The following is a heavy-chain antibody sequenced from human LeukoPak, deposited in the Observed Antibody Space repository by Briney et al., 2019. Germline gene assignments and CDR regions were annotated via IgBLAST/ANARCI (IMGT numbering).Heavy chain of an antibody. CDR1: GFTFSDYY. CDR3: AKSRYYYDSSGDDY. D-gene: IGHD3-22*01. CDR2: ISGSGGST. Sequence: GGSLRLSCAASGFTFSDYYLGWIRQAPGKGLEWVSAISGSGGSTYYADSVKGRFTISRDNSKNTLYLQMNSLRAEDTAVYYCAKSRYYYDSSGDDYWGQGTLVTVSS. J-gene: IGHJ4*02. V-gene: IGHV3-23*01.